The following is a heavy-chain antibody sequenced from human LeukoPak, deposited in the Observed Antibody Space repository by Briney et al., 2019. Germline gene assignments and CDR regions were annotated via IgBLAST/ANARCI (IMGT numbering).Heavy chain of an antibody. J-gene: IGHJ4*02. D-gene: IGHD3-10*01. Sequence: GGSLRLSCAASGFTFSSYEMNWVRQAPGKGLEWVAFIRYDGSSKNYADTVRGRFTISRDSSKNTLYLQMNSLRSDDTAVYYCAPVPYGSGPKDWGQGTLVTVSS. V-gene: IGHV3-30*02. CDR2: IRYDGSSK. CDR3: APVPYGSGPKD. CDR1: GFTFSSYE.